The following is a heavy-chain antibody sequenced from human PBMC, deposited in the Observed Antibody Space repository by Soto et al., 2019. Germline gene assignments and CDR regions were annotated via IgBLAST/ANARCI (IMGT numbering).Heavy chain of an antibody. CDR2: IWYDGSNK. V-gene: IGHV3-33*01. J-gene: IGHJ3*02. CDR3: ARDPRVFDPLYAFDI. D-gene: IGHD3-16*02. CDR1: GFTFSSYG. Sequence: QVQLVESGGGVVQPGRSLRLSCAASGFTFSSYGMHWVRQAPGKGLEWVAVIWYDGSNKYYADSVKGRFTISRDNSKNTLYLQMNSLRAEDTAVYYCARDPRVFDPLYAFDIWGQGTMVTVSS.